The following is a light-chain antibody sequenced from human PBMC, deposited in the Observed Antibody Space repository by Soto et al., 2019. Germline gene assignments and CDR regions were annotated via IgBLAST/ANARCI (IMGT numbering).Light chain of an antibody. Sequence: EIVMTQSPATLSVSPGERATLSCRASQSVSSNLAWYQQKPGQAPRLLIYGASTRATGIPARFSGSGSGTEFTLTISSLQSEDFAVYYCQQYNTWSTFGQWNKVDIK. V-gene: IGKV3-15*01. CDR1: QSVSSN. CDR2: GAS. CDR3: QQYNTWST. J-gene: IGKJ1*01.